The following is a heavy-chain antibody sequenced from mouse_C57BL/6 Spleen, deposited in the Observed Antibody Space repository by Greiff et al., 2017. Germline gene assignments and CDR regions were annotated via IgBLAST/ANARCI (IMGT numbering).Heavy chain of an antibody. D-gene: IGHD1-1*01. CDR2: ISSGGSYT. V-gene: IGHV5-6*01. Sequence: EVKLMESGGDLVKPGGSLKLSCAASGFTFSSYGMSWVRQTPDKRLEWVATISSGGSYTYSPDSVKGRFTISRDNAKNTLYLQMSSLKSEDTAMYYCARPITTVVAWYFDVWGTGTTVTVSS. CDR1: GFTFSSYG. CDR3: ARPITTVVAWYFDV. J-gene: IGHJ1*03.